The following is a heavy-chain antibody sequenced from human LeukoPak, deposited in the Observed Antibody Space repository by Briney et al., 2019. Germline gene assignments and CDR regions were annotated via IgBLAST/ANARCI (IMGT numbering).Heavy chain of an antibody. V-gene: IGHV3-11*01. CDR2: ISSSGSTI. Sequence: RTGGSLRLSCAASGFTFSDYYMSWIRQAPGKGLEWVSCISSSGSTIYYADSVKGRFTISRDNAKNSLYLQMNSLRAEDTASYYCAKSLGVVPAVLDNWGQGTLVTVSS. D-gene: IGHD2-2*01. CDR3: AKSLGVVPAVLDN. J-gene: IGHJ4*02. CDR1: GFTFSDYY.